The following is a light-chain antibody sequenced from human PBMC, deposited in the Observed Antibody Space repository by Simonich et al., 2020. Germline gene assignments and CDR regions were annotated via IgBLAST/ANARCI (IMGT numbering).Light chain of an antibody. Sequence: SYELTQPPSVSVSPGQTARITCSGDALPKTYAYWYQQKSGQAPLLVIYEDSKRPSVIPERVSGSSSGTMATLTISGAQVEDEADYYCYSTDSSGNHRVFGGGTKLTVL. J-gene: IGLJ2*01. CDR2: EDS. CDR3: YSTDSSGNHRV. V-gene: IGLV3-10*01. CDR1: ALPKTY.